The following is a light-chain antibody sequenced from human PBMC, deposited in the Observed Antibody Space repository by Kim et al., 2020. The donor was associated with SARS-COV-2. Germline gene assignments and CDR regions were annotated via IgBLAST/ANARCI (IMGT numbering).Light chain of an antibody. Sequence: GERATLSCRASQSVSSSSLAWYQQKPGQAPRLLIYGASSRATGIPDRFSGSGSGTDFTLTISRLEPEDFAVYYCQQYGSSPPLITFGQGTRLEIK. V-gene: IGKV3-20*01. CDR3: QQYGSSPPLIT. CDR1: QSVSSSS. J-gene: IGKJ5*01. CDR2: GAS.